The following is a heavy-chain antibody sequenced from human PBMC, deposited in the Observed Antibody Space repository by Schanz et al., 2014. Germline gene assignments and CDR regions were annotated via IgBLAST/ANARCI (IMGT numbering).Heavy chain of an antibody. V-gene: IGHV1-46*03. D-gene: IGHD3-22*01. Sequence: QVQLVQSGTQVKKPGASVKVSCKASGYTLSAYSIHWVRQAPGQGLEWMGIVNPSVRGTHFAREFQGRVTVTSDTSTSTVYMELSGLRSEDTAVYYCAGAFDSSGYYFDYWGQGTLVTVSS. CDR2: VNPSVRGT. CDR3: AGAFDSSGYYFDY. CDR1: GYTLSAYS. J-gene: IGHJ4*02.